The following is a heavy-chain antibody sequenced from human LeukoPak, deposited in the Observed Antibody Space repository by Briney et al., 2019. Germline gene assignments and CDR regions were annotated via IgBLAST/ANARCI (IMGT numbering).Heavy chain of an antibody. CDR1: GFTFSSYS. CDR3: ARDRTVTTLADVAFDI. CDR2: ISSSSSTI. J-gene: IGHJ3*02. Sequence: PGGSLRLSCAASGFTFSSYSMNWVRQAPGKGLEWVSYISSSSSTIYYADSVKGRFTISRDNAKNPLYLQMNSLRAEDTAVYYCARDRTVTTLADVAFDIWGQGTMVTVSS. V-gene: IGHV3-48*01. D-gene: IGHD4-17*01.